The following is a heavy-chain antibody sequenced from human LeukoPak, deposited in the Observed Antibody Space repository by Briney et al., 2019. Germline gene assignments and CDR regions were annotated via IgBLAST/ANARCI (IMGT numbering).Heavy chain of an antibody. D-gene: IGHD3-3*01. J-gene: IGHJ4*02. CDR1: GFTFSSYA. CDR2: IGDSGGNK. Sequence: GGSLRLSCAASGFTFSSYAMSWVRQAPGKGLEWVSGIGDSGGNKYYADSVKGRFTISRDNSKNTPFLQMNSLRTEDTALYYCAKADDFWSGFNCWGQGTLVTVSS. CDR3: AKADDFWSGFNC. V-gene: IGHV3-23*01.